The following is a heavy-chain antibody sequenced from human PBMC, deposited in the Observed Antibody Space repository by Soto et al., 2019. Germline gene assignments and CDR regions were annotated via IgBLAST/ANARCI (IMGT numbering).Heavy chain of an antibody. Sequence: EAQLVESGGGLVQPGRSLRLSCAASGFTFDDYAMHWVRRVPGKGLEWVSSISWNSNIIGYADSVKGRFTISRDNAKNSLYLQMNSLRPEDTALYYCATGGPDGFCSGGRCYFDYWGQGTLVTVSS. D-gene: IGHD2-15*01. CDR2: ISWNSNII. CDR3: ATGGPDGFCSGGRCYFDY. V-gene: IGHV3-9*01. CDR1: GFTFDDYA. J-gene: IGHJ4*02.